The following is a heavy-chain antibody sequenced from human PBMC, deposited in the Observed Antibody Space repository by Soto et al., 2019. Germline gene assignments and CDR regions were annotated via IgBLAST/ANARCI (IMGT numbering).Heavy chain of an antibody. CDR2: TYYRSKWYN. D-gene: IGHD5-18*01. J-gene: IGHJ6*02. CDR1: GDSVSSNSAA. CDR3: ARDRIQLWLHYYYYGMDV. Sequence: SQTLSLTFAISGDSVSSNSAAWNCISQSPSRGLEWLGRTYYRSKWYNDYAVSVKSRITINPDTSKNQFSLQLNSVTPEDTAVYYCARDRIQLWLHYYYYGMDVWGQGTTVTVS. V-gene: IGHV6-1*01.